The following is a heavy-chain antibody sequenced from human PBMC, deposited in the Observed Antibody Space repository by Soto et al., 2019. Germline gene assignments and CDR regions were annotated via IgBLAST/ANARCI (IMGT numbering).Heavy chain of an antibody. J-gene: IGHJ6*02. Sequence: QVQLVESGGGVVQPGRSLRLSCEASGFTSSSYVMHWVRQAPGKGQEWVAVISYDGSNKHYADSVKGRFTISRDNPKNTLYLEMNSLRGEDTAVYSCARGDPYYGMDVWGQGTTVTVSS. V-gene: IGHV3-30*03. CDR2: ISYDGSNK. CDR1: GFTSSSYV. CDR3: ARGDPYYGMDV.